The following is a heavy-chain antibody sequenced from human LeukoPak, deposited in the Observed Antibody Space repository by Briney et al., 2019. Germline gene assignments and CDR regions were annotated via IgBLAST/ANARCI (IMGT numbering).Heavy chain of an antibody. Sequence: SETLSLTCAVYGGSFSGYYWSWIRQPPGKGPEWIGEINHSGSTNYNPSLKSRVTISVDTSKNQFSLKLSSVTAADTAVYYCARRIDYFDYWGQGTLVTVSS. J-gene: IGHJ4*02. V-gene: IGHV4-34*01. CDR2: INHSGST. CDR3: ARRIDYFDY. CDR1: GGSFSGYY. D-gene: IGHD3-16*02.